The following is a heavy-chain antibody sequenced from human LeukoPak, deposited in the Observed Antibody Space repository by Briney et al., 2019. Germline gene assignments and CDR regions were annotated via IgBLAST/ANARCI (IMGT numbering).Heavy chain of an antibody. J-gene: IGHJ4*02. V-gene: IGHV3-23*01. CDR2: ISGSGGST. CDR3: AKALYGDYVGVSIDY. D-gene: IGHD4-17*01. CDR1: GFTFSSYA. Sequence: PGGSLRLSRAASGFTFSSYAMSWVRQAPGKGLEWVSAISGSGGSTYYADSVKGRFTISRDNSKNTLYLQMNSLRAEDTAVYYCAKALYGDYVGVSIDYWGQGTLVTVSS.